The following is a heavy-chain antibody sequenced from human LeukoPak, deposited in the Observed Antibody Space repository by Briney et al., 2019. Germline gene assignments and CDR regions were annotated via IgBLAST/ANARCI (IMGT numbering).Heavy chain of an antibody. CDR1: GGSFSGYY. V-gene: IGHV4-34*01. Sequence: SETLSLTCAVYGGSFSGYYWSWIRQPPGKGLEWIGEINHSGSTNYNPSLKSRVTISVDMSKNQFSLKLSSVTAADTAVYYCVRRGVVGAPLDYWGQGTLVTVSS. CDR2: INHSGST. D-gene: IGHD1-26*01. J-gene: IGHJ4*02. CDR3: VRRGVVGAPLDY.